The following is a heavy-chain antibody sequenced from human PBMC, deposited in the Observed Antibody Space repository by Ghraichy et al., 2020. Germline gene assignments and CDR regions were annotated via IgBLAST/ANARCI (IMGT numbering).Heavy chain of an antibody. J-gene: IGHJ4*02. D-gene: IGHD3-3*01. CDR2: INYSGNT. Sequence: SETLSLTCTVSGGSISSYYWNWIRQSPGKELEWIGYINYSGNTKYNPSLKSRVTISVDTSKNQFSLKLNSVTAADPAVYYCARVADFWSGFSFDYWGQGTLVTVSS. CDR3: ARVADFWSGFSFDY. CDR1: GGSISSYY. V-gene: IGHV4-59*01.